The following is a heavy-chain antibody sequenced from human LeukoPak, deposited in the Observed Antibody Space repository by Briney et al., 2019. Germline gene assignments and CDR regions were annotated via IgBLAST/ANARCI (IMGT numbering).Heavy chain of an antibody. CDR3: SRNYDY. CDR2: ISYDGSNK. CDR1: GFTFSSYG. Sequence: PGGSLRLSCAASGFTFSSYGMHWVRQAPGKGLEWVAVISYDGSNKYYADSVKGRFTISRDNSKNTLYLQMNSLRAEDTAVYYCSRNYDYWGQGTLVTASS. V-gene: IGHV3-30*03. D-gene: IGHD2-2*01. J-gene: IGHJ4*02.